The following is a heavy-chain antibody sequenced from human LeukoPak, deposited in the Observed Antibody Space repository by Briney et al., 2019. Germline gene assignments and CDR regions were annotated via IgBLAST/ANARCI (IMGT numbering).Heavy chain of an antibody. CDR2: IYTSGST. D-gene: IGHD3-3*01. CDR3: ARDSTIFGVVTFDY. V-gene: IGHV4-4*07. Sequence: SETLSLTCTVSGGSISSYYWSWIRQPAGKGLEWMGRIYTSGSTNYNPSLKSRVTMSVDTSKNQFSLKLSSMTAADTAVYYCARDSTIFGVVTFDYWGQGTLVTVSS. J-gene: IGHJ4*02. CDR1: GGSISSYY.